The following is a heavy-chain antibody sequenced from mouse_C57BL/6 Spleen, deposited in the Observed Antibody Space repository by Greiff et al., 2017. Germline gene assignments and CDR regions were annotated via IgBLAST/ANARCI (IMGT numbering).Heavy chain of an antibody. CDR1: GYTFTSYW. CDR2: INPSSGYT. J-gene: IGHJ2*01. V-gene: IGHV1-7*01. Sequence: QVQLQQSGAELAKPGASVTLSCKASGYTFTSYWMHWVKQRPGQGLEWIGYINPSSGYTKYNQKFKDKATLTADKSSSTAYMQLSSLTYEDSAAYYCARSWDERGLDYWGQGTTLTVSS. CDR3: ARSWDERGLDY. D-gene: IGHD4-1*01.